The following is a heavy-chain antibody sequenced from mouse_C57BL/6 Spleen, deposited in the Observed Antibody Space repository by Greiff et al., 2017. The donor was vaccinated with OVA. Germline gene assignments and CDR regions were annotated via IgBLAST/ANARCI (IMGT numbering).Heavy chain of an antibody. CDR1: GFTFSNSW. CDR2: IRLKSDNYAT. CDR3: TGGYYYFDY. J-gene: IGHJ2*01. V-gene: IGHV6-3*01. Sequence: EVKVEESGGGLVQPGGSMKLSCVASGFTFSNSWMNWVRQSPEKGLEWVAQIRLKSDNYATHYAESVKGRFTISRDDSKSSVYLQMNNLRAEDTGIYYCTGGYYYFDYWGQGTTLTVSS. D-gene: IGHD2-3*01.